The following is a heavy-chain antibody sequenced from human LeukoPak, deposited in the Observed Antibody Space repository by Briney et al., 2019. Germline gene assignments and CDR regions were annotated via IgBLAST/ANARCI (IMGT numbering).Heavy chain of an antibody. J-gene: IGHJ4*02. CDR1: GGSIRSYY. Sequence: SETLSLTCSVSGGSIRSYYWSWIRQPPGKGLEWIGYIFFAGSTTYNPSLKSRVTISIDTSKNQFSLKLSSVTAADTAVYYCAGIAVAGHYFDYWGQGTLVTVSS. V-gene: IGHV4-59*12. CDR2: IFFAGST. CDR3: AGIAVAGHYFDY. D-gene: IGHD6-19*01.